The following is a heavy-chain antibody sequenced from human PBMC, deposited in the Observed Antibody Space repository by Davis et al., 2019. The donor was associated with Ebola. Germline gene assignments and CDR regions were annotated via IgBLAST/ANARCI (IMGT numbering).Heavy chain of an antibody. CDR2: IYPGDSDN. J-gene: IGHJ3*02. V-gene: IGHV5-51*01. D-gene: IGHD6-13*01. CDR1: GYSFTSYW. Sequence: GESLKISCKGSGYSFTSYWIGWVRQMPGKGLEWMGIIYPGDSDNRYSPSFQGQVTISADKSISTAYLQWSSLKASDTAMYYCARQNGYSSSLDACDIWGQGTMVTVSS. CDR3: ARQNGYSSSLDACDI.